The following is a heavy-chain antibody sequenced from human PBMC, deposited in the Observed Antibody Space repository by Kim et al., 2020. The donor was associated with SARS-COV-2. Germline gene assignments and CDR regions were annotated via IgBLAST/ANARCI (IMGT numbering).Heavy chain of an antibody. J-gene: IGHJ4*02. CDR2: IWYDGSNK. D-gene: IGHD3-10*01. V-gene: IGHV3-33*08. CDR3: ASNYYGSGSYNDY. CDR1: GFTFSSYG. Sequence: GGSLRLSCAASGFTFSSYGMHWVRQAPGKGLEWVAVIWYDGSNKYYADSVKGRFTISRDNSKNTLYLQMNSLRAEDTAVYYCASNYYGSGSYNDYWGQGTLVTVSS.